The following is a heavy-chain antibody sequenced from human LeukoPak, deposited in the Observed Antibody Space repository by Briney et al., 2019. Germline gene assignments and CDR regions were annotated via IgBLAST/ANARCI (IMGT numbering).Heavy chain of an antibody. V-gene: IGHV1-24*01. CDR2: FDPEDGET. CDR3: VASSPQNWKAHDY. Sequence: GASVKVSCKVSGYTLTELSLHWVRQAPGKGLEWMGRFDPEDGETIYARKFQGRVSMTEDTSTDTAYMELSSLRSEDTAVYYCVASSPQNWKAHDYWGQGTLVTVSS. D-gene: IGHD1-1*01. CDR1: GYTLTELS. J-gene: IGHJ4*02.